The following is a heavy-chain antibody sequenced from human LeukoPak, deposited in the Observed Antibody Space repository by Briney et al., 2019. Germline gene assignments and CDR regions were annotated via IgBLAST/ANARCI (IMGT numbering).Heavy chain of an antibody. V-gene: IGHV4-4*02. Sequence: SETLSLTCDVSGGSISSGDWWTWVRQPPGKGLEWIGEIHHSGSTNYSPSLKSRVTTSIDKSKNQFSLKLSSVTAADTAVYYCARGTGHFDYWGQGTLVTVSS. D-gene: IGHD1-1*01. CDR2: IHHSGST. CDR1: GGSISSGDW. J-gene: IGHJ4*02. CDR3: ARGTGHFDY.